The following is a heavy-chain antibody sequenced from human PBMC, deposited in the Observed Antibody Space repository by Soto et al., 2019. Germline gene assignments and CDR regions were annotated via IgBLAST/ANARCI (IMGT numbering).Heavy chain of an antibody. D-gene: IGHD2-21*02. Sequence: SVKVSCKASGGTFSSYAISWVRQAPGQGLEWMGGIIPIFGTANYAQKFQGRVTITADKSTSTAYMELSSLRSEDTAVYYCAREATTARLKGWFDPWGQGTLVTVSS. CDR1: GGTFSSYA. CDR3: AREATTARLKGWFDP. V-gene: IGHV1-69*06. CDR2: IIPIFGTA. J-gene: IGHJ5*02.